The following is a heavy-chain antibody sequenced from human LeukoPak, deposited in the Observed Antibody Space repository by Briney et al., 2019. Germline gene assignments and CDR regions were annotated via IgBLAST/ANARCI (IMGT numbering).Heavy chain of an antibody. CDR3: AREGFWSGYLATPYYYGMDV. CDR1: GYTFTGYY. Sequence: ASVKVSCKASGYTFTGYYMHWVRQAPGQGLEWMGRINPNSGGTNYAQKFQGRVTMTRDTSISTAYMELSRLRSDDTAVYYCAREGFWSGYLATPYYYGMDVWGQGTTVTVSS. D-gene: IGHD3-3*01. V-gene: IGHV1-2*06. J-gene: IGHJ6*02. CDR2: INPNSGGT.